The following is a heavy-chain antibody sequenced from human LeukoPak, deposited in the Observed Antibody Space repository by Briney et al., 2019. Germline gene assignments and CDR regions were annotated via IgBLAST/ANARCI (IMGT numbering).Heavy chain of an antibody. CDR3: ARGPRPSYDSSGYFYYPGDY. V-gene: IGHV1-46*01. D-gene: IGHD3-22*01. CDR2: INPSGGST. CDR1: GYTFTSYY. J-gene: IGHJ4*02. Sequence: GASVKVSCKASGYTFTSYYMHWVRQAPGQGLEWMAIINPSGGSTSYAQKFQGRVTLTRDTSTSTVYMELNSLRSEDTAVYYCARGPRPSYDSSGYFYYPGDYWGQGTLVTVSS.